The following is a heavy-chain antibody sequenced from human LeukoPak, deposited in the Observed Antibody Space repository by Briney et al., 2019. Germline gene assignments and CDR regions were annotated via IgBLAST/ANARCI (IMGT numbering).Heavy chain of an antibody. CDR1: GYSISSGYY. CDR3: ASYGSGSHIAFDY. V-gene: IGHV4-38-2*02. CDR2: IYHSGST. D-gene: IGHD3-10*01. Sequence: PSETLSLTCTVSGYSISSGYYWGWIRQPPGKGLEWIGSIYHSGSTYYNPSLKSRVTISVDTSKNQFSLKLSSVTAADTAVYYCASYGSGSHIAFDYWGQGTLVTVSS. J-gene: IGHJ4*02.